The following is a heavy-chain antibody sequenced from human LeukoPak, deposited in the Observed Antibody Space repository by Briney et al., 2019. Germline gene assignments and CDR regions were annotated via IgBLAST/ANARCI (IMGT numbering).Heavy chain of an antibody. J-gene: IGHJ4*02. Sequence: GGSLRLSCAASGFTFSSYGMHWVRQTPGKGLECVAFIRYDGGNQYYTDSVKGRFTISRDNAKNSPYLQMNSLRAEDTAVYYCARDYVPWNSTDYWGQGTLVTVSS. V-gene: IGHV3-30*02. CDR3: ARDYVPWNSTDY. CDR2: IRYDGGNQ. D-gene: IGHD1-7*01. CDR1: GFTFSSYG.